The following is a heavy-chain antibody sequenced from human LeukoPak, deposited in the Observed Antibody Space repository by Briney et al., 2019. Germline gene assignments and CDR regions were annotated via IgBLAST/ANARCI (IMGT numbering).Heavy chain of an antibody. D-gene: IGHD3-3*01. CDR2: IYYSGST. J-gene: IGHJ4*02. Sequence: SETLSLTCTVSGDSISSTNYYWGWIRQPPGKGLEWIGSIYYSGSTYYNPSLESRVTISVDTSKNQFSLKLSSVTAADTAVYFCARKGLRPLEWLSEYFFDYWGQGTLVSVAS. CDR3: ARKGLRPLEWLSEYFFDY. CDR1: GDSISSTNYY. V-gene: IGHV4-39*01.